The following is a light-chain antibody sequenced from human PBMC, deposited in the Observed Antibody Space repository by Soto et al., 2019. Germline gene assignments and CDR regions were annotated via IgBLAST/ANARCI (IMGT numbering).Light chain of an antibody. CDR2: GAS. CDR1: QSLSAF. J-gene: IGKJ2*01. Sequence: ERVVTQSPGTLSLSPGERATLSCRASQSLSAFLGWYQQQPGQAPRLLIYGASTRATGIPDRFSGSGSRTDLPLTIRRLEPAAFGLYYCKQYRFPPMYTLGQGTKRE. V-gene: IGKV3-20*01. CDR3: KQYRFPPMYT.